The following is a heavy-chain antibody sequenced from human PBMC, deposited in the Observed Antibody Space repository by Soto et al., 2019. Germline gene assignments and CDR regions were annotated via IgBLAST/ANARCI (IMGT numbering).Heavy chain of an antibody. CDR3: ANFLAAANSRYYYGMDV. J-gene: IGHJ6*02. D-gene: IGHD6-13*01. CDR1: GFTFSSYA. Sequence: GGSLRLSCAASGFTFSSYAMSWVRQAPGKGLEWVSAISGSGGSTYYADSVKGRFTISRDNSKNTLYLQMNSLRAEDTAVYYCANFLAAANSRYYYGMDVWGQGTTVTVSS. CDR2: ISGSGGST. V-gene: IGHV3-23*01.